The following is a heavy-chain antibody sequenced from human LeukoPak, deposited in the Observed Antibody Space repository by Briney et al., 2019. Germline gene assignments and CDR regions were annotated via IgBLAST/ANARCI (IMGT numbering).Heavy chain of an antibody. J-gene: IGHJ1*01. CDR2: IYYSGST. V-gene: IGHV4-39*01. CDR1: AGSISSSSYY. Sequence: NPSETLSLTCTVSAGSISSSSYYWGWIRQPPGKGLEWIGSIYYSGSTYYNPSLKSRVTISVDTSKNQFSLKLSSVTAADTAVYYCARRDQYFQHWGQGTLVTVSS. CDR3: ARRDQYFQH.